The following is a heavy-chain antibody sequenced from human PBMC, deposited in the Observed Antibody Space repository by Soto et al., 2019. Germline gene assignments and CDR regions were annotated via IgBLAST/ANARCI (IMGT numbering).Heavy chain of an antibody. V-gene: IGHV1-2*02. CDR3: ARDLIVVVPAAISNYYYYGMDV. CDR1: GYTFTGYY. Sequence: QVQLVQSGAEVKKPGASVKVSCKASGYTFTGYYMHWVRQAPGQRLEWMGWINPNSGGTNYAQKFQGRVTMTRDTSISTAYMELSRLRSDDTAVYYCARDLIVVVPAAISNYYYYGMDVWGQGTTVTVSS. D-gene: IGHD2-2*02. CDR2: INPNSGGT. J-gene: IGHJ6*02.